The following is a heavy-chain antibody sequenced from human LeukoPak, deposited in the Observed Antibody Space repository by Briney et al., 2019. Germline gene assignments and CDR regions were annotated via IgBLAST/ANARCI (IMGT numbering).Heavy chain of an antibody. CDR3: ARDSGTRLYSSGWYYFDY. V-gene: IGHV3-30-3*01. Sequence: GGSLRLSCAASGFTFSSYAMHWVRQAPGKGLEWVAVISYDGSNKYYADSVKGQFTISRDNSKNTLYLQMNSLRAEDTAVYYCARDSGTRLYSSGWYYFDYWGQGTLVTVSS. D-gene: IGHD6-19*01. CDR2: ISYDGSNK. CDR1: GFTFSSYA. J-gene: IGHJ4*02.